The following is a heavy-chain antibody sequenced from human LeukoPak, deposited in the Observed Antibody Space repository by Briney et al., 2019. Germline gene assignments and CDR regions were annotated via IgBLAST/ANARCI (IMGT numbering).Heavy chain of an antibody. CDR2: IYHSGST. Sequence: SETLFLTCTVSGYSISSGYYWGWIRQPPGKGLEWIGSIYHSGSTYYNPSLKSRVTISVDTSKNQFSLKLSSVTAADTAVYYCARAPGRGYSGYDTYYYYMDVWGKGTTVTISS. V-gene: IGHV4-38-2*02. CDR1: GYSISSGYY. J-gene: IGHJ6*03. D-gene: IGHD5-12*01. CDR3: ARAPGRGYSGYDTYYYYMDV.